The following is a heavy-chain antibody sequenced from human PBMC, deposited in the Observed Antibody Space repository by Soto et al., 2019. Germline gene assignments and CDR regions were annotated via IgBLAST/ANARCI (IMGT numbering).Heavy chain of an antibody. CDR1: GNSFTGYY. D-gene: IGHD5-12*01. V-gene: IGHV1-2*02. Sequence: QVQMVQSGAEVKKPGASVKVSCKASGNSFTGYYVHWVRQAPGQGLEWMGWINPKSGGTKYAQKFKGRITMTRATSINTAYMELSSLRSDDTAVYFCARDGVVPTMDWGQGTLVTVSS. J-gene: IGHJ4*02. CDR2: INPKSGGT. CDR3: ARDGVVPTMD.